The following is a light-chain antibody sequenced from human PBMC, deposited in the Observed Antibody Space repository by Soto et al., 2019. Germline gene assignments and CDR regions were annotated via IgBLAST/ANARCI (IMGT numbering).Light chain of an antibody. CDR2: EGN. J-gene: IGLJ1*01. CDR1: SSDVGSYNL. Sequence: QSALTQPASVSGSPGQSITISCTGTSSDVGSYNLVSWYQQHPGKAPKLMIYEGNKRPSGVSNRFSGSKSGNTASLTISGLQSEDEADYYCCSSASSSTFVFGTGTKVTVL. V-gene: IGLV2-23*03. CDR3: CSSASSSTFV.